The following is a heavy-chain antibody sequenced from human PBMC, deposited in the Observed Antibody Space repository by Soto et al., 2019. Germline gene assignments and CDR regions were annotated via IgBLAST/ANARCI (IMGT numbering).Heavy chain of an antibody. CDR2: IWYDGSNK. CDR1: GFTFSSYG. D-gene: IGHD3-22*01. V-gene: IGHV3-33*01. J-gene: IGHJ5*02. Sequence: GGSLRLSCAASGFTFSSYGMHWVRQAPGKGLEWVAVIWYDGSNKYYADSVKGRFTISRDNSKNTLYLQMNSLRAEDTAVYYCARETAPASYYYDSSGVGDPGANWFDPWGQGTLVTVSS. CDR3: ARETAPASYYYDSSGVGDPGANWFDP.